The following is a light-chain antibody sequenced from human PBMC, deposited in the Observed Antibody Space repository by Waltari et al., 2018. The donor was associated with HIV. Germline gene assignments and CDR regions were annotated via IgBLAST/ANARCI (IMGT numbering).Light chain of an antibody. CDR2: WAS. CDR3: QQYYSTPWT. CDR1: QSVLFSSNNKNY. Sequence: QSVLFSSNNKNYLAWYQQKPGQPPKLLIYWASTRESGVPDRFSGSGSGTDFTLTISSLQAEDVAVYYCQQYYSTPWTFGQGTKVEIK. J-gene: IGKJ1*01. V-gene: IGKV4-1*01.